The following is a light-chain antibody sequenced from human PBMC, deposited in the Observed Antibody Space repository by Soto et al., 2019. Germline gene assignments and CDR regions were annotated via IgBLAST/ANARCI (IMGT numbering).Light chain of an antibody. Sequence: EIVMTQSPATLYVSPGERATLSCRASQSVSSNLAWYQQKPGQAPRLLIYGASTRATGIPDRFSGSGSGTDFTLTISRLEPEDFAVYYCQQYGSSPPRTFGQGTKVDIK. CDR1: QSVSSN. J-gene: IGKJ1*01. CDR3: QQYGSSPPRT. CDR2: GAS. V-gene: IGKV3-20*01.